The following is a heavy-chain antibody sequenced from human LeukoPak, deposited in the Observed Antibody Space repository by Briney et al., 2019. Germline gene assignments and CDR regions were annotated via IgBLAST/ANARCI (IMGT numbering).Heavy chain of an antibody. D-gene: IGHD2-2*01. CDR1: GGSFSGYY. J-gene: IGHJ4*02. Sequence: SETLSLTCAVYGGSFSGYYWSSIRQPPGKGLEWTGEINHSGSTNYNPSLKSRVTISVDTSKNQFSLKLSSVTAADTAVYYCAREPLCSSTSCMFDYWGQGTLVTVSS. CDR3: AREPLCSSTSCMFDY. CDR2: INHSGST. V-gene: IGHV4-34*01.